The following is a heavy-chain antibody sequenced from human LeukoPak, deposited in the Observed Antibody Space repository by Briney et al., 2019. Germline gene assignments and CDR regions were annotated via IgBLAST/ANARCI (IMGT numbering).Heavy chain of an antibody. CDR1: GGSISSGSYY. V-gene: IGHV4-61*02. CDR3: ARAYDFWSGYPWDV. J-gene: IGHJ6*04. D-gene: IGHD3-3*01. CDR2: IYTSGST. Sequence: SETLSLTCTVSGGSISSGSYYWSWIRQPAGKGLEWIGRIYTSGSTNYNPSLKSRVTISVDTSKNQFSLKLSSVTAADTAVYYCARAYDFWSGYPWDVRGKGTTVTVSS.